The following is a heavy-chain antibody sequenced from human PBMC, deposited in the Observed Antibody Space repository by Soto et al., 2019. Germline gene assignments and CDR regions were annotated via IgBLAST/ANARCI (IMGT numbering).Heavy chain of an antibody. V-gene: IGHV3-74*01. D-gene: IGHD2-15*01. J-gene: IGHJ4*02. CDR2: INSDGSST. Sequence: GGSLRLSCAASGFTFSSYWMHWVRQAPGKGLVWVSRINSDGSSTSYADSVKGRFTISRDNAKNTLYLQVNSLRAEDTAVYYCARDFLSGSLDYWGQGTLVTVSS. CDR1: GFTFSSYW. CDR3: ARDFLSGSLDY.